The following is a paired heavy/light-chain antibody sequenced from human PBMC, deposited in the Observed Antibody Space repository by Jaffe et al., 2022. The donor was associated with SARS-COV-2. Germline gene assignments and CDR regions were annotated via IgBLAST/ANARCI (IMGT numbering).Light chain of an antibody. CDR3: QQYIYTHT. J-gene: IGKJ2*01. Sequence: DIVMTQSPDSLAVSLGERATINCKSSQSVLYSSNNKNHLAWYQQKPGQPPKLLIYWASTRESGVPDRFSGSGSGTDFTLTISSLQAEDVAVYYCQQYIYTHTFGQGTKLEIK. CDR2: WAS. V-gene: IGKV4-1*01. CDR1: QSVLYSSNNKNH.
Heavy chain of an antibody. V-gene: IGHV3-23*04. CDR3: AILITGAAAGDY. D-gene: IGHD6-13*01. CDR2: INSADST. J-gene: IGHJ4*02. CDR1: GFTFSSYA. Sequence: EVQLVESGGGLVQPGESLRLSCAASGFTFSSYAMSWVRQAPGKGLEWVSAINSADSTYYADSVKGRFTISRDNSKNTLYLQMNSLRAEDTAIYYCAILITGAAAGDYWGQGTLVTVSS.